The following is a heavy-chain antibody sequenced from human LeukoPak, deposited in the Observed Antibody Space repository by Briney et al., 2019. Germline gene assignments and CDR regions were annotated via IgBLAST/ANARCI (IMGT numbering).Heavy chain of an antibody. CDR1: VGTFSSYV. V-gene: IGHV1-69*06. CDR2: IIPIFGTA. D-gene: IGHD3-22*01. Sequence: SVTVSCKASVGTFSSYVISWVRQAPGQGLEWMGRIIPIFGTANYAQKFQGRVTITADKSTSTAYMELSSLRSEDTAVYYCARSPYYYDSSGYWNYWGQGTLVTVSS. J-gene: IGHJ4*02. CDR3: ARSPYYYDSSGYWNY.